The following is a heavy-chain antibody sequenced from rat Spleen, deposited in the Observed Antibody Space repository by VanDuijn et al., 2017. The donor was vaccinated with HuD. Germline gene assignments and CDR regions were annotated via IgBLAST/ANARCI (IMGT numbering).Heavy chain of an antibody. CDR1: GFTFSNYG. CDR3: VRQDTSGYSNWFAY. J-gene: IGHJ3*01. CDR2: ISYDDRST. D-gene: IGHD4-3*01. Sequence: EVQLVESDGGLVQPGRSLKLSCAASGFTFSNYGMAWVRQAPTKGLEWVATISYDDRSTYFRDSVKGRFTVSRENAKSTLYLLMDSLRSEDTATYYCVRQDTSGYSNWFAYWGQGTLVTVSS. V-gene: IGHV5-29*01.